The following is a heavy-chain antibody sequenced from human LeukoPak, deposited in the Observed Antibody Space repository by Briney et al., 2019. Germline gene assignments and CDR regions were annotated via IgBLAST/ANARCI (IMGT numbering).Heavy chain of an antibody. V-gene: IGHV3-30*02. CDR1: GFTFSSYG. D-gene: IGHD6-19*01. Sequence: GGSLRLSCAASGFTFSSYGMHWVRQAPGRGLEWVAFIRYDGSNKYYADSVKGRFTISRDNSKNTLYLRMNSLRAEDTAAYYCAKDPSSGSLNAEYFQHWGQGTLVTVSS. CDR2: IRYDGSNK. CDR3: AKDPSSGSLNAEYFQH. J-gene: IGHJ1*01.